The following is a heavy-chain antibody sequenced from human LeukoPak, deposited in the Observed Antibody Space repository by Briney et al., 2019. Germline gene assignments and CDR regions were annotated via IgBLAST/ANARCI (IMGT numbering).Heavy chain of an antibody. D-gene: IGHD3-22*01. V-gene: IGHV4-61*02. J-gene: IGHJ4*02. CDR3: ARDDSSGYYSY. Sequence: PSETLSLTCTVSGGSTSSGAYYWTWIRQPAGRGLEWIGRIYTTGRTNYDPSLESRVTISADTSKNQFSLKLSSVTAADTAVYYCARDDSSGYYSYWGQGTLVTVSS. CDR2: IYTTGRT. CDR1: GGSTSSGAYY.